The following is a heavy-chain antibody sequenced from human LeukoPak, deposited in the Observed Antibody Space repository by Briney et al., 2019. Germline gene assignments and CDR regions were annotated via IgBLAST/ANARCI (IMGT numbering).Heavy chain of an antibody. J-gene: IGHJ6*02. Sequence: SVKVSCKASGFAFTSSAVQWVRQARGQRLEWIGWIVVGSGNTNYAQKFQERVTITRDMSTITAYMERSSLRSEDTAVYYCAAVLLSGYCSSTSCPPRITGNYYYGMDVWGQGTTVTVSS. CDR3: AAVLLSGYCSSTSCPPRITGNYYYGMDV. CDR1: GFAFTSSA. V-gene: IGHV1-58*01. CDR2: IVVGSGNT. D-gene: IGHD2-2*01.